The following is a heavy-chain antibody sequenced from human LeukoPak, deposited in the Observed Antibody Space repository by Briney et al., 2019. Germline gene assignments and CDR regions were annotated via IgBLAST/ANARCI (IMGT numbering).Heavy chain of an antibody. V-gene: IGHV4-59*01. J-gene: IGHJ4*02. CDR1: GGSISSYY. D-gene: IGHD3-22*01. CDR2: IYYSGST. Sequence: SETLSLTCTVSGGSISSYYWSWIRQPPGKGLEWIGYIYYSGSTNYNPSLKSRVTISVDTSKNQFSLKLSSVTAADTAVYYCARVDYYDSSGYPNYDYWGQETLVTVSS. CDR3: ARVDYYDSSGYPNYDY.